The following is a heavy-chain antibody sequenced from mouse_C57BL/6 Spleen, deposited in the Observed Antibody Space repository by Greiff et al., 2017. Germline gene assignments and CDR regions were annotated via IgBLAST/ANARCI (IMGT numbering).Heavy chain of an antibody. V-gene: IGHV14-3*01. Sequence: VQLQQSVAELVRPGASVKLSCTASGFNIKNTYMHWVKQRPEQGLEWIGRIDPANGNTKYAPKFQGKATITADPSSNTAYLQLSSLTSEDTASHYCARNEERSWHYLDYWGQGTTLTVAS. CDR2: IDPANGNT. CDR3: ARNEERSWHYLDY. CDR1: GFNIKNTY. J-gene: IGHJ2*01. D-gene: IGHD1-1*01.